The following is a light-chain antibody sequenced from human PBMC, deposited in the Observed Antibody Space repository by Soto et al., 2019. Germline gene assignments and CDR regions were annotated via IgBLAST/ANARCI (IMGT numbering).Light chain of an antibody. Sequence: IHMTHSPSSLSASVLYRVTITFLSIQSISIYLNWYQLKPGKAPNLLMYGASYLKSGVPTRFSGSGSGTDFTLTISSLQPEDFAIYYCQQTYTTPEITFGQGTRLEIK. CDR2: GAS. J-gene: IGKJ5*01. CDR1: QSISIY. V-gene: IGKV1-39*01. CDR3: QQTYTTPEIT.